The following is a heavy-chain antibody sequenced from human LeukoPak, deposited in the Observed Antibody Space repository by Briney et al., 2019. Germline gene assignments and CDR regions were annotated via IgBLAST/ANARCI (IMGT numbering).Heavy chain of an antibody. Sequence: GASVKVSCKASGHTFTGYDINWVRQATGQGLEWMGWMNPDNGNTGYAQKFQGRVTMTRNPSLRTAYMELSSLRSEDTAVYYCARGGAVAGNNWFDPWGQGTLVTVSS. V-gene: IGHV1-8*01. CDR1: GHTFTGYD. J-gene: IGHJ5*02. D-gene: IGHD6-19*01. CDR2: MNPDNGNT. CDR3: ARGGAVAGNNWFDP.